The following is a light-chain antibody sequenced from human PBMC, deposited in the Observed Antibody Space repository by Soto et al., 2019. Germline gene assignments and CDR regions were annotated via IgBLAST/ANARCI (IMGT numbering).Light chain of an antibody. V-gene: IGLV2-11*01. Sequence: SVLTQPRSVSGSPGQSVTISCTGTSSDVGAYNYVSWYQQHPGKAPKLMIYDVSKQPSGVPDRFSGSKSGNTASLTISGLQAEDEADYYCCSYAGSYTVVFGGGTKLTVL. CDR3: CSYAGSYTVV. J-gene: IGLJ2*01. CDR2: DVS. CDR1: SSDVGAYNY.